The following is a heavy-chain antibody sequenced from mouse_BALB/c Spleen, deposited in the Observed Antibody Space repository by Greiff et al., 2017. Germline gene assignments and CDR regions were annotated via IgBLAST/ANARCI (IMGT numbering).Heavy chain of an antibody. Sequence: EVKVVESGGGLVQPGGSRKLSCAASGFTFSSFGMHWVRQAPEKGLEWVAYISSGSSTIYYADTVKGRFTISRDNPKNTLFLQMTSLRSEDTAMYYCARLYYGNYLYAMDYWGQGTSVTVSS. CDR1: GFTFSSFG. CDR3: ARLYYGNYLYAMDY. J-gene: IGHJ4*01. V-gene: IGHV5-17*02. CDR2: ISSGSSTI. D-gene: IGHD2-1*01.